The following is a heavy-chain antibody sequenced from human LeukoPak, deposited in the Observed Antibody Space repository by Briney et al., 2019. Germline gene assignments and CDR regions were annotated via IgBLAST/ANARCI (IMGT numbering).Heavy chain of an antibody. J-gene: IGHJ6*02. CDR2: ISYDGSNK. Sequence: GGSLRLSCAASGFTFSSYGMHWVRQAPGKGLEWVAVISYDGSNKYYADSVKGRFTISRDNSKNTLYLQMNSLRAEDTAVYYCARELVDIVVVPAAMRYYYYGMDVWGQGTTVTVSS. V-gene: IGHV3-30*03. D-gene: IGHD2-2*03. CDR3: ARELVDIVVVPAAMRYYYYGMDV. CDR1: GFTFSSYG.